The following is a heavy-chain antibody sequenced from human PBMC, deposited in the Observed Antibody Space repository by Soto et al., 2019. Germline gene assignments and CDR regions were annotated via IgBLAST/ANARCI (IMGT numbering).Heavy chain of an antibody. D-gene: IGHD2-8*01. CDR3: ARGPCTNGVCYMDYYYYYMDV. Sequence: ASVNVSSKESGYALTSYAMHWVRQAPGQRLEWMGWINAGNGNTKYSQKFQGRVTITRDTSASTAYMELSSLRSEDTAVYYCARGPCTNGVCYMDYYYYYMDVWGKGTTVTVSS. V-gene: IGHV1-3*01. CDR2: INAGNGNT. CDR1: GYALTSYA. J-gene: IGHJ6*03.